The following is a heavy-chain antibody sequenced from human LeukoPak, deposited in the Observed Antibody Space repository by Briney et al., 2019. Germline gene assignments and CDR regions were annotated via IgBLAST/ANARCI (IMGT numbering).Heavy chain of an antibody. D-gene: IGHD5-24*01. CDR2: IYYSGST. V-gene: IGHV4-39*07. CDR1: GGSISSSSYY. CDR3: AREEMATISY. J-gene: IGHJ4*02. Sequence: SETLSLACTVSGGSISSSSYYWGWIRQPPGKGLEWIGSIYYSGSTYYNPSLKSRVTISVDTSKNQFSLKLSSVTAADTAVYYCAREEMATISYWGQGTLVTVSS.